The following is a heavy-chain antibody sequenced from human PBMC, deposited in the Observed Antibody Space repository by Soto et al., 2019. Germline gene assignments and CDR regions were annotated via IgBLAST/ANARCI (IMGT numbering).Heavy chain of an antibody. CDR1: GFTFSSYA. J-gene: IGHJ4*02. D-gene: IGHD5-18*01. CDR2: ISGSGGST. Sequence: EVQLLESGGGLVQPGGSLRLSCAASGFTFSSYAMSWVRQAPGKGLEWVSAISGSGGSTYYADSVKGRFTISRDNSKNTLCLQMNSLRAEDTAVYYCAKVYTAIKSIDYWGQGTLVTVSS. CDR3: AKVYTAIKSIDY. V-gene: IGHV3-23*01.